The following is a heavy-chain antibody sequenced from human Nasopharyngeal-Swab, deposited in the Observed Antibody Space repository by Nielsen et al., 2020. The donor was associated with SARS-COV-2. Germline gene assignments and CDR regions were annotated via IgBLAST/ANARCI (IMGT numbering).Heavy chain of an antibody. V-gene: IGHV3-21*01. D-gene: IGHD3-3*01. CDR3: ARSTVFGVANGMDV. Sequence: VRQMPGKGLEWVSSIGRYGTDIFHADSVKGRFSVFRDAANKSIYLQMRSLRAEDTAVYYCARSTVFGVANGMDVWGQGTTVTVSS. J-gene: IGHJ6*02. CDR2: IGRYGTDI.